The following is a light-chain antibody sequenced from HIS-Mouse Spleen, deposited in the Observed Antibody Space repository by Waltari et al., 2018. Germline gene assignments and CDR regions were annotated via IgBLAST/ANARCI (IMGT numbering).Light chain of an antibody. CDR2: EGS. Sequence: QSALTQPASVSGSPGQSITISCPGPSSDFGRYNLVSWYQQHPGKAPKLMIYEGSKRPSGVSNRFSGSKSGNTASLTISGLQAEDEADYYCCSYAGSSTVVFGGGTKLTVL. J-gene: IGLJ2*01. CDR1: SSDFGRYNL. CDR3: CSYAGSSTVV. V-gene: IGLV2-23*01.